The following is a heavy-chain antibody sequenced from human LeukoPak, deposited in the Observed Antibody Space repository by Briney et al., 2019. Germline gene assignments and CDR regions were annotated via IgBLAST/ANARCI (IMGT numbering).Heavy chain of an antibody. D-gene: IGHD3-10*01. CDR3: ARGPASGSDFAWFDP. CDR1: GGSLSNYY. J-gene: IGHJ5*02. CDR2: INHSGST. Sequence: ETLSLTFAVYGGSLSNYYWSWTRQPPGKGLEWIGEINHSGSTKFNPSLKSRVTILVDMSKSQFSLELRSVTAADTAVYYCARGPASGSDFAWFDPWGQGTLVTVSS. V-gene: IGHV4-34*01.